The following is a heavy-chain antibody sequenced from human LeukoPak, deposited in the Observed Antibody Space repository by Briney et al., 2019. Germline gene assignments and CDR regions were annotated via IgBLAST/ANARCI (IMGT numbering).Heavy chain of an antibody. Sequence: PGGSLRLSCAASGFTFSSYAMSWVRQAPGKGLEWVSAIRGSGGSTYYADSVKGRFTISRDNSKNTLYLQMTSLRAEDTAVYYCARGPALVGALRYYYYYGMDVWGQGPTVTVSS. CDR1: GFTFSSYA. J-gene: IGHJ6*02. D-gene: IGHD1-26*01. V-gene: IGHV3-23*01. CDR2: IRGSGGST. CDR3: ARGPALVGALRYYYYYGMDV.